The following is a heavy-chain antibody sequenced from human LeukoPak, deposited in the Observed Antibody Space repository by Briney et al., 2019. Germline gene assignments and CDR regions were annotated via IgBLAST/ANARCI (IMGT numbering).Heavy chain of an antibody. J-gene: IGHJ4*02. Sequence: GESLKISCKGSGYSFTSFWIAWGRQMPGKGLEWMGIIYPGDSDTRYSPSFEGQVTFSADKSISTAYLQWSSLKASDTAMYYCARGRYSGTYLSYFDYWAQGTLVTVSS. V-gene: IGHV5-51*01. D-gene: IGHD1-26*01. CDR2: IYPGDSDT. CDR3: ARGRYSGTYLSYFDY. CDR1: GYSFTSFW.